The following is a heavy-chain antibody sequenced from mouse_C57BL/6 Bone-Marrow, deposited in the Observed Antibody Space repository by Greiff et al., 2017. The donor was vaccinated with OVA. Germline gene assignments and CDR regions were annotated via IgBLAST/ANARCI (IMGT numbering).Heavy chain of an antibody. D-gene: IGHD2-2*01. J-gene: IGHJ3*01. CDR2: IDPISGGT. CDR1: VYTFTCYW. V-gene: IGHV1-72*01. CDR3: ASGYDWFAD. Sequence: QQSCKASVYTFTCYWLHWVKQRPGRGLEWIGRIDPISGGTKYNEKFKSKATLTVDKPSSTAYMQLSSLTSEDSAVYYCASGYDWFADGGQGTLVTVSA.